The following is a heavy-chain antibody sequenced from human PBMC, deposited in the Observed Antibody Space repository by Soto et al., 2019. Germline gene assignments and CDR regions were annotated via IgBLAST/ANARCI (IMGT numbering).Heavy chain of an antibody. J-gene: IGHJ4*02. D-gene: IGHD3-10*01. CDR2: IYYSGST. Sequence: QVQLQESGPGLVKPSQTLSLTCTVSGGSISSGGYYWSWIRQHPGKGLEWIGYIYYSGSTYYNPSRTSRVTISLATSNNQVALKLSSVSAAATAVYYRARGVTMVRGVIHAPYFDSWGEGTLVTASS. V-gene: IGHV4-31*03. CDR3: ARGVTMVRGVIHAPYFDS. CDR1: GGSISSGGYY.